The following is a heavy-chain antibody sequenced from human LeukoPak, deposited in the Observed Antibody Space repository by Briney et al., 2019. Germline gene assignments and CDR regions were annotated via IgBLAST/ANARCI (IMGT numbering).Heavy chain of an antibody. V-gene: IGHV4-38-2*02. CDR2: IYHSGST. CDR3: ARGYSSSWCLNWFDP. Sequence: SETLSLTCTVSGYSISSGYYWGWLRQPPGKGLEWIGSIYHSGSTYYNPSLKSQVTISVDTSKNQFSLKLTSVTAADTAVYYCARGYSSSWCLNWFDPWGQGTLVTVSS. J-gene: IGHJ5*02. D-gene: IGHD6-13*01. CDR1: GYSISSGYY.